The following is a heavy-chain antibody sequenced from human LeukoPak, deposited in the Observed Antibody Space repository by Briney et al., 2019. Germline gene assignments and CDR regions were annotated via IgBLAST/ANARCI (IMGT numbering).Heavy chain of an antibody. CDR3: VRGAGAWFGELRFLFEF. CDR2: IGSTGSTI. Sequence: GGSLRLSCAASGFTFTSYEMNWVRQAPGKGLEWVSYIGSTGSTISYADSVKGRFTISRDNGKNSMHLQMNSLRAEDTAVYYCVRGAGAWFGELRFLFEFWGHGTLVTVSS. V-gene: IGHV3-48*03. D-gene: IGHD3-10*01. J-gene: IGHJ4*01. CDR1: GFTFTSYE.